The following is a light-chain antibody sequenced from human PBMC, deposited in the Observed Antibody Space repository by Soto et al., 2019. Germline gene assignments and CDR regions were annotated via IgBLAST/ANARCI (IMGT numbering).Light chain of an antibody. CDR1: NSNIGAGYD. CDR3: QSYDSSLSVV. Sequence: QSVLTQPPSVSGAPGQRVTISCTGSNSNIGAGYDVHWYQQLPGTAPKRLMYGNSNRPSGVPDRFSGSKSGTSASLAITGLQAEDEADYYCQSYDSSLSVVFGGGTKLTVL. CDR2: GNS. J-gene: IGLJ2*01. V-gene: IGLV1-40*01.